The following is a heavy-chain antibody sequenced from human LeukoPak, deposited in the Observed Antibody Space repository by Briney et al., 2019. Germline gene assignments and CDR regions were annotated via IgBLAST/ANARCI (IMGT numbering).Heavy chain of an antibody. Sequence: PSETLSLTCTVSGGSVSSGSYYWSWIRQPPGKGLEWIGYIYYSGSTNYNPSPKSRVTISVDTSKNQFSLKLSSVTAADTAVYYCARDMVGYFDYWGQGTLVTVSS. V-gene: IGHV4-61*01. CDR1: GGSVSSGSYY. D-gene: IGHD3-10*01. J-gene: IGHJ4*02. CDR3: ARDMVGYFDY. CDR2: IYYSGST.